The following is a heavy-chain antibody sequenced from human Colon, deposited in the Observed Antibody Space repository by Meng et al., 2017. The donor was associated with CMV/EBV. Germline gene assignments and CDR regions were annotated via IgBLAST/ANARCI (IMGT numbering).Heavy chain of an antibody. CDR3: ARDRAVVVPAALYYFDY. D-gene: IGHD2-2*01. J-gene: IGHJ4*02. Sequence: ASVKVSCKASGYSFTSYGISWVRKAPGQGLEWMGWISPYSGDTNYAQKVQGRVTMTTDTSTRTAYMELSSLRSEDTAVYYCARDRAVVVPAALYYFDYWGQGTLVTVSS. CDR1: GYSFTSYG. CDR2: ISPYSGDT. V-gene: IGHV1-18*01.